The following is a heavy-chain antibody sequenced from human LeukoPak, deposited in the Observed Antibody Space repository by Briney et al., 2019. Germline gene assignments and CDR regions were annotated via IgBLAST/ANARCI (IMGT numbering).Heavy chain of an antibody. CDR2: ITSSSRYI. Sequence: PGGSLRLSCAASVFTFSTYNMNWVRQAPGKGLEWVSSITSSSRYIFYADSVKGRFTISRDNAKNSLYLQMNSLRAEDTAVYYCARYPGGYCSGGSCYSGYYYYYMDVWGKGTTVTISS. D-gene: IGHD2-15*01. V-gene: IGHV3-21*06. CDR1: VFTFSTYN. CDR3: ARYPGGYCSGGSCYSGYYYYYMDV. J-gene: IGHJ6*03.